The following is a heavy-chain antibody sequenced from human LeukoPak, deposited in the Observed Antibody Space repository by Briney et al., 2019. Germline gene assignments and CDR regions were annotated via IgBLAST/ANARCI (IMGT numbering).Heavy chain of an antibody. CDR1: GFTFSSYA. J-gene: IGHJ3*02. CDR3: ARGAYCSGGRCPGAFDI. Sequence: GGSLRLSCAAPGFTFSSYAMYWVRQAPGKGLEWVTIIWYDGSNKNYADSVKGRFTISRENSKNTLYLQMNSRRAEDTAVYYCARGAYCSGGRCPGAFDIWGQGTMVTVSS. V-gene: IGHV3-33*01. CDR2: IWYDGSNK. D-gene: IGHD2-15*01.